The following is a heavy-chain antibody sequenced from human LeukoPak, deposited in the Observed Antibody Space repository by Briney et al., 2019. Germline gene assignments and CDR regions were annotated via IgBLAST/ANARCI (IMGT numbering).Heavy chain of an antibody. CDR1: GYIFTSYY. CDR2: INPNSGGT. Sequence: ASVKVSCKASGYIFTSYYMHWVRQAPGQGLEWMGWINPNSGGTNFAQKFQGRVTMTRDTSISTAYMDLSRLRSDDTAVYYCARSRIGSQFDFWGQGTLVIVSP. CDR3: ARSRIGSQFDF. J-gene: IGHJ4*02. V-gene: IGHV1-2*02. D-gene: IGHD1-26*01.